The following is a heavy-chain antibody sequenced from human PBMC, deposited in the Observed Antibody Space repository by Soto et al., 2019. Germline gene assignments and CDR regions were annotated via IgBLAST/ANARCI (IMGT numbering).Heavy chain of an antibody. CDR1: GYTFTSYG. CDR3: AREATYYDSSGYYYGPYFDY. V-gene: IGHV1-18*01. D-gene: IGHD3-22*01. J-gene: IGHJ4*02. Sequence: GASVKVSCKASGYTFTSYGISWVRQAPGQGLEWMGWISAYNGNTNYAQKLQGRVTMTTDTSTSTAYMELRSLRSDDTAVYYCAREATYYDSSGYYYGPYFDYWGQGTLVTVSS. CDR2: ISAYNGNT.